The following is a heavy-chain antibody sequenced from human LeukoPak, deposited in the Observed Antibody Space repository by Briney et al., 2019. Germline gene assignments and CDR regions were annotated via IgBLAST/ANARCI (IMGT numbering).Heavy chain of an antibody. V-gene: IGHV3-23*01. J-gene: IGHJ4*02. Sequence: GGSLRLSCAAAGFSFSNYAMNWVRQAPEEGRGWVSCIIGRVGTTYYADSVKGRFTISRDNSKDTLYLQLDSLRAEDTAIYYCANLETTVATPSEYWGQGTLVTVSS. CDR3: ANLETTVATPSEY. D-gene: IGHD4-23*01. CDR2: IIGRVGTT. CDR1: GFSFSNYA.